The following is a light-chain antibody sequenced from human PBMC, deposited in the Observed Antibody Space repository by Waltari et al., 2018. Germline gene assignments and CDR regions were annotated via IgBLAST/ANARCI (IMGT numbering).Light chain of an antibody. V-gene: IGLV2-14*03. J-gene: IGLJ2*01. CDR1: SSDIGTYDW. CDR3: STYLRSSAPVV. CDR2: DVR. Sequence: QSALTQPASVSGSPGQSITISCTGSSSDIGTYDWVSWYQQHPGEAPKLMIYDVRQRPSGFSDRFSGSKSGNTASLTVSGLQAEDEADYYCSTYLRSSAPVVFGGGTKLTVL.